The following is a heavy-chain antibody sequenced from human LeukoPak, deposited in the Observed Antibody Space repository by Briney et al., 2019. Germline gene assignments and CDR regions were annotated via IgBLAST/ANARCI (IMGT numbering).Heavy chain of an antibody. D-gene: IGHD3-22*01. Sequence: SETRSLTCTVSGGSISSYYWTWIRQPPGKGLEWIGYIYDGGSTNYNPSLRSRVTISGDTSKNQFSLKLTSVTAADTAVYYCARVGSSGYYYKIDYWGQGTLVTVSS. V-gene: IGHV4-59*01. CDR2: IYDGGST. CDR3: ARVGSSGYYYKIDY. J-gene: IGHJ4*02. CDR1: GGSISSYY.